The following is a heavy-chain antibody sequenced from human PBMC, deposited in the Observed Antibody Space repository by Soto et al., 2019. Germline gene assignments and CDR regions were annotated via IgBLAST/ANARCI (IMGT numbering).Heavy chain of an antibody. J-gene: IGHJ6*02. V-gene: IGHV1-46*01. CDR2: INPSGGST. D-gene: IGHD3-3*01. Sequence: ASVKVSCKASGYTFTSYYMHWVRQAPGQGLEWMGIINPSGGSTSYAQKFQGRVTMTRDTSTSTVYMELSSLRSEDTAVYYCARSYYDFWSGYSYYYYGMDVWGQGTTVTVSS. CDR1: GYTFTSYY. CDR3: ARSYYDFWSGYSYYYYGMDV.